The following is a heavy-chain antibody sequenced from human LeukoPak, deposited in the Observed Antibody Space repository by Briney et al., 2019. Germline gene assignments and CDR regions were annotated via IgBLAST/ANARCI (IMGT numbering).Heavy chain of an antibody. J-gene: IGHJ4*02. Sequence: SETLSLTCTISGDSITKKNFFWGWIRQPPGKGLEWIVSMSYSGKIYYNPSLKSRVSISIDTSKNQLSLKLSSVTAADTAVYYCAKENRGELLNPLDYWGQGTLVTVSS. CDR1: GDSITKKNFF. V-gene: IGHV4-39*07. D-gene: IGHD1-26*01. CDR2: MSYSGKI. CDR3: AKENRGELLNPLDY.